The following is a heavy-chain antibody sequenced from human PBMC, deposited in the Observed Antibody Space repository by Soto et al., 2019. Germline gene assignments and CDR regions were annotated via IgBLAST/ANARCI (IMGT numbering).Heavy chain of an antibody. CDR2: INHSGST. CDR3: VRGRGESLKDYYYGMDV. J-gene: IGHJ6*02. CDR1: GGSFSGYY. D-gene: IGHD3-16*02. V-gene: IGHV4-34*01. Sequence: PSDTLSLTFAVYGGSFSGYYWSWIRQPPGKGLEWIGEINHSGSTNYNPSLKSRVTISVDTSKNQFSLKLSSVTAADTAVYYCVRGRGESLKDYYYGMDVWGQGTTVTVSS.